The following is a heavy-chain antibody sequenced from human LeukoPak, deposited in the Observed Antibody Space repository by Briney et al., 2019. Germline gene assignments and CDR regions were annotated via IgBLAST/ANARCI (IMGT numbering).Heavy chain of an antibody. Sequence: GGSLRLSCAASGFTVSSNYMSWVRQAPGKGLEWVSVIYSGGSTYYADSVKGRFTISRHNSKNTLYLQMNSLRAEDTAVYYCARAPGYDILTDSFNYGMDVWSQGTTVTVSS. CDR2: IYSGGST. V-gene: IGHV3-53*04. J-gene: IGHJ6*02. D-gene: IGHD3-9*01. CDR3: ARAPGYDILTDSFNYGMDV. CDR1: GFTVSSNY.